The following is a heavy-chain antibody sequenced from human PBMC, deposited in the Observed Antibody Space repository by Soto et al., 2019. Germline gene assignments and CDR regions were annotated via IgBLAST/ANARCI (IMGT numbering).Heavy chain of an antibody. CDR3: ERDRVVVVLRSRETWYYYYGMDV. D-gene: IGHD2-2*01. CDR2: ISSRSSYT. V-gene: IGHV3-11*06. Sequence: QVQLVESGGGLVKPGGSLRLSCAASGFTFSDYYMSWIRQAPGKGLEWVSYISSRSSYTNYADSVKGRFTISRDNAKNSLYLHMNSLRADHTAVYYCERDRVVVVLRSRETWYYYYGMDVWGQGTTVTVSS. CDR1: GFTFSDYY. J-gene: IGHJ6*02.